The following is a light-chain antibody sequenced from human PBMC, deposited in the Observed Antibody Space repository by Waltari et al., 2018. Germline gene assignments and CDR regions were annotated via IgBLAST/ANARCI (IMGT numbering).Light chain of an antibody. Sequence: SSELTQDPTVSVAMGQTVRITCQGDTLRGYYASWYQQRPGPAPILVFSGNNNRPSGVPDRFSGSSSDNTAVLTITGAQAEDEASYYCHSRDASGVGGSFGGGTKLTVL. V-gene: IGLV3-19*01. CDR3: HSRDASGVGGS. J-gene: IGLJ2*01. CDR2: GNN. CDR1: TLRGYY.